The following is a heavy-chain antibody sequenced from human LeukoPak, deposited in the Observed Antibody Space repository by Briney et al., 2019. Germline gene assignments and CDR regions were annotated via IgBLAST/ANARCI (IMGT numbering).Heavy chain of an antibody. CDR3: ARGLRGFDF. J-gene: IGHJ4*02. CDR1: GFTFSSYG. Sequence: GGTLRLSCTASGFTFSSYGMNWGRQAPGKGLEWVSGITGSGGSTDYADSVKGRFTISRDNSKHTVFLQMNSLRAEDTAVYYCARGLRGFDFWGQGTLVTVSS. D-gene: IGHD3-16*01. V-gene: IGHV3-23*01. CDR2: ITGSGGST.